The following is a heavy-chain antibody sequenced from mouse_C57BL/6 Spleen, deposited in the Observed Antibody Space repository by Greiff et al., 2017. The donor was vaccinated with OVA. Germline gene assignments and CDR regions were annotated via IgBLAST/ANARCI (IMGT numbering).Heavy chain of an antibody. CDR3: AKGGGSWGVFEY. J-gene: IGHJ3*01. V-gene: IGHV1-64*01. CDR2: IYPNSGST. CDR1: GYTFTSYW. D-gene: IGHD1-1*02. Sequence: QVQLQQPGAELVKPGASVKLSCKASGYTFTSYWMLWVKQRPGQGLEWSGMIYPNSGSTNYNEKFKSKATLTVDKSSSTANMQLSSLTSEDSAVYYCAKGGGSWGVFEYWGKGTLVTVSP.